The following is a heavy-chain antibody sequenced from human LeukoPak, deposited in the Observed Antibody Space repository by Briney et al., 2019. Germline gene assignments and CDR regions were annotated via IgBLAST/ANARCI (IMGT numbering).Heavy chain of an antibody. D-gene: IGHD3-3*01. Sequence: GGSLRLSCAASGFTFSTYWMSWVRQAPGKGLEWVANIKQDGSEKYYVDSVKGRFTISRDNSKNTLYLQMNSLRAEDTAVYYCARDFGMIGVVIRFDYWGQGTLVTVSS. J-gene: IGHJ4*02. CDR3: ARDFGMIGVVIRFDY. CDR1: GFTFSTYW. CDR2: IKQDGSEK. V-gene: IGHV3-7*01.